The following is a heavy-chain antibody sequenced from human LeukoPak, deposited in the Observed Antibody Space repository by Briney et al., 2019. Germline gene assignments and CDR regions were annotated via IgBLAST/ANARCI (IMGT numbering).Heavy chain of an antibody. CDR3: ARESGSYEAYFDY. D-gene: IGHD1-26*01. V-gene: IGHV1-18*01. CDR1: GYTFTSYG. CDR2: ISAYNGNT. J-gene: IGHJ4*02. Sequence: ASVKVSCKASGYTFTSYGISWVRQAPGQGLEWMGWISAYNGNTNYAQKLQGRVTMTTDTSTNTAYMELRSLRSEDTAVYYCARESGSYEAYFDYWGQGTLVTVSS.